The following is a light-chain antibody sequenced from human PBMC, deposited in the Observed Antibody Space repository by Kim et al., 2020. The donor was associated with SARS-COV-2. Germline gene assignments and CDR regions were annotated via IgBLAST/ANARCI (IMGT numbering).Light chain of an antibody. V-gene: IGKV3-15*01. CDR2: DAS. J-gene: IGKJ4*01. CDR1: QSIGSK. CDR3: QQYHDWPPIT. Sequence: SQGERATLSCRASQSIGSKLAWYQQKPGQAPRLLINDASTRATGTPARFRGSGSGTEFTLSISSLQSEDFAIYYCQQYHDWPPITFGGGTKVDIK.